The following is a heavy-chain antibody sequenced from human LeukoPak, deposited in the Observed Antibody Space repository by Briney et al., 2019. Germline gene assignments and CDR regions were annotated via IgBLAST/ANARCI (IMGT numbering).Heavy chain of an antibody. CDR3: ARGRIARFLIALTYHYGMDV. CDR1: GFTFSSYA. V-gene: IGHV3-30*04. J-gene: IGHJ6*02. D-gene: IGHD2-15*01. CDR2: ISYDGSNK. Sequence: HPGRSLRLSCAASGFTFSSYAMHWVRQAPGKGLEWVAVISYDGSNKYYADSVKGRFTISRDNAKNSLYLQMNSLRAEDTAVYYCARGRIARFLIALTYHYGMDVWGQGTTVTVSS.